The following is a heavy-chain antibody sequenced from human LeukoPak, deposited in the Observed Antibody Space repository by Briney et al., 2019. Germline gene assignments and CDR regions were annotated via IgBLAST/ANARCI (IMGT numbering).Heavy chain of an antibody. CDR3: ARNQGGYDDVWGRSDAFDI. Sequence: SETLSLTCTVSGGSINTYYWSWIRQPPGKGLEWIGYIYYSGSTNYNPSLKSRVTIFVDTSKNQFSLKLSSVTAADTAVYFCARNQGGYDDVWGRSDAFDIWGQATMVTFSS. J-gene: IGHJ3*02. V-gene: IGHV4-59*01. D-gene: IGHD3-16*01. CDR2: IYYSGST. CDR1: GGSINTYY.